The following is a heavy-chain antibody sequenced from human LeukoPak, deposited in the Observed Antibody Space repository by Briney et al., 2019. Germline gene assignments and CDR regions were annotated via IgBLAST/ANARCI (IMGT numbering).Heavy chain of an antibody. J-gene: IGHJ4*02. CDR3: AKDYAPFDY. D-gene: IGHD4-17*01. Sequence: GGSLRLSGAASGFTVITNDMTWVRQAPGKGLEWVSAISGSGGSTYYADSVKGRFTISRDNSKNTLYLQMNSLRAEDTAVYYCAKDYAPFDYWGQGTLVTVSS. V-gene: IGHV3-23*01. CDR1: GFTVITND. CDR2: ISGSGGST.